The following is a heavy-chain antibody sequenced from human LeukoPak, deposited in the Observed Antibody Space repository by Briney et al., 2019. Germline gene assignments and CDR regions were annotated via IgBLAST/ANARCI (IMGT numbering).Heavy chain of an antibody. CDR1: GGSFSGYY. J-gene: IGHJ6*04. V-gene: IGHV4-34*01. CDR3: AREYDKLFDY. Sequence: SETLSLTCAVYGGSFSGYYWSWIRQPPGKGLEWIGEINHSGSTNYNPSLKSRVTISVDTSKNQFSLKLSSVTAADTAVYYCAREYDKLFDYWGKGTTVTVSS. CDR2: INHSGST. D-gene: IGHD3-9*01.